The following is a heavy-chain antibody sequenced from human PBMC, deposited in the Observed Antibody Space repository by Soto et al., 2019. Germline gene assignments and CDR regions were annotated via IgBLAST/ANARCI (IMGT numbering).Heavy chain of an antibody. J-gene: IGHJ6*03. V-gene: IGHV3-7*01. Sequence: EVQLVESGGGFVQPGGSLRLSCAASGFTFSDYWMSWVRQAPGKGLEWVANIKQDGSEKYYVDSVKGRFTISRDNAKNSLYLQMNSLRAADTAVYYCARDIPFMTTVTTSYCYYLDVWGKGPTVTVSS. CDR3: ARDIPFMTTVTTSYCYYLDV. CDR2: IKQDGSEK. D-gene: IGHD4-17*01. CDR1: GFTFSDYW.